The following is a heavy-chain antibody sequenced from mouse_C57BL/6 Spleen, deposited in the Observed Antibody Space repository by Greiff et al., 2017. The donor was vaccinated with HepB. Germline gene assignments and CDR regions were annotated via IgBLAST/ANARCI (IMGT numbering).Heavy chain of an antibody. CDR1: GFTFSSYT. D-gene: IGHD2-5*01. V-gene: IGHV5-9*01. CDR3: ARQAYYSNYYFDY. J-gene: IGHJ2*01. Sequence: VQLKESGGGLVKPGGSLKLSCAASGFTFSSYTMSWVRQTPEKRLEWVATISGGGGNTYYPDSVKGRFTISRDNAKNTLYLQMSSLRSEDTALYYCARQAYYSNYYFDYWGQGTTLTVSS. CDR2: ISGGGGNT.